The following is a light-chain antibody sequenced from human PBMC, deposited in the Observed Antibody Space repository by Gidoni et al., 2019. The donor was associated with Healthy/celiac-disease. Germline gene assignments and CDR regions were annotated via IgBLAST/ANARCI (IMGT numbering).Light chain of an antibody. J-gene: IGKJ4*01. Sequence: AIQMTQSPSSLSASVGDRVTITCRASQGIRNDLGWYQQKPGKAPKLLIYAASSLQSGVPSRFSGSGSGTDFTLTISSLQPKDFATYYCLQDYNYPLTFGGXTKVEIK. CDR3: LQDYNYPLT. V-gene: IGKV1-6*01. CDR2: AAS. CDR1: QGIRND.